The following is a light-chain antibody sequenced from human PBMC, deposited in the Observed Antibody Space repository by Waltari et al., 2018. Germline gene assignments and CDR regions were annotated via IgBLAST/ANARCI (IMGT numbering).Light chain of an antibody. J-gene: IGKJ1*01. CDR3: QKYGTLPAT. Sequence: EIVLTQSPGTLSLSQGQRATLSCRASQSVSTYLAWYQQKPGQAPRLLIYDASTRATGIPDRFSGSGSGTDFSLTISRLESEDFAVYYCQKYGTLPATFGQGTKVEI. CDR2: DAS. CDR1: QSVSTY. V-gene: IGKV3-20*01.